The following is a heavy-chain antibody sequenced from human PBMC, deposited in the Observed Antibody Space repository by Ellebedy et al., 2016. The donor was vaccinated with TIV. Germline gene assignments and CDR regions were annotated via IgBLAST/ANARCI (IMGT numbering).Heavy chain of an antibody. CDR1: GNTFNTHG. V-gene: IGHV1-18*01. D-gene: IGHD3-22*01. CDR3: AREVPGYQSNGYYLHDAFDL. J-gene: IGHJ3*01. CDR2: ISGYNGNT. Sequence: ASVKVSCKASGNTFNTHGMNWVRQAPGQGLEWMGWISGYNGNTNYAQKLQGRVTMTADASTTTAYMELRSLRSDDTAVYYCAREVPGYQSNGYYLHDAFDLWGQGTMVTVSS.